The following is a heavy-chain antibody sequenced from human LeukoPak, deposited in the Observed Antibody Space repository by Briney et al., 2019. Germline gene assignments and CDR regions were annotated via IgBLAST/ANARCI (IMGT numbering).Heavy chain of an antibody. J-gene: IGHJ4*02. CDR3: ARDPHPYSSSWYVPNYFDY. D-gene: IGHD6-13*01. CDR1: GYTFTSYY. V-gene: IGHV1-46*01. Sequence: ASVKVSCKASGYTFTSYYMHWVRQAPGQGLEWMGIINPSGGSTSYAQKFQGRVTMTRDMSTSTVYMELSSLRSEDTAVYYRARDPHPYSSSWYVPNYFDYWGQGTLVTVSS. CDR2: INPSGGST.